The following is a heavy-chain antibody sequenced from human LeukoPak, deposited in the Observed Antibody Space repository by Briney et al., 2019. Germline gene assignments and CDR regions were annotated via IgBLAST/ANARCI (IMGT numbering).Heavy chain of an antibody. V-gene: IGHV3-23*01. CDR1: GFTFSSYA. CDR2: ISGSGGST. Sequence: GGSLRLSCAASGFTFSSYAMSWVRQAPGKGLEWVSAISGSGGSTYYADSVKGRFTISRDNSKHTVYLQMNSLRAEDTAVYYCARTMGAIDHDYWGQGTLVTVSS. D-gene: IGHD1-26*01. CDR3: ARTMGAIDHDY. J-gene: IGHJ4*02.